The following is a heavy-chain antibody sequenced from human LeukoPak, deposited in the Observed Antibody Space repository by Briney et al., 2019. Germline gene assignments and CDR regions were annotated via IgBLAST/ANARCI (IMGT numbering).Heavy chain of an antibody. CDR3: ARDPYSSGWFDY. D-gene: IGHD6-19*01. CDR2: ISYDGSNK. J-gene: IGHJ4*02. Sequence: GGSLRLSCAASGFTFSSYGMHWVRQAPGKGLEWVAIISYDGSNKYYADSVKGRFTISRDNSKNTLYLQMNSLRAEDTAVYYCARDPYSSGWFDYWGQGTLVTVSS. CDR1: GFTFSSYG. V-gene: IGHV3-30*03.